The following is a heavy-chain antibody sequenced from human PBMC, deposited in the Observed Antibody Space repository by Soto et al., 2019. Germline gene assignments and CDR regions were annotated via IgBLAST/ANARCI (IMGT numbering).Heavy chain of an antibody. J-gene: IGHJ3*02. CDR3: ARPIGLDAFDI. CDR1: GFTFSSYS. CDR2: ISSSSSTI. Sequence: GESLKISCAASGFTFSSYSMNWVRQAPGKGLEWVSYISSSSSTIYYAVSVKGRFTISRDNAKNSLYLQMNSLRAEDTAVYYCARPIGLDAFDIWGQGTMVTVSS. D-gene: IGHD3-22*01. V-gene: IGHV3-48*04.